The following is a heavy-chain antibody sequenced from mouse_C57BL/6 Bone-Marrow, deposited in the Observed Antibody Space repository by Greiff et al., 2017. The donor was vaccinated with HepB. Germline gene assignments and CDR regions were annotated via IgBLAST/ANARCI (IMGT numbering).Heavy chain of an antibody. CDR1: GFNIKDDY. CDR2: IDPENGDT. CDR3: TTHDPYYFDY. J-gene: IGHJ2*01. V-gene: IGHV14-4*01. Sequence: EVQLQQSGAELVRPGASVKLSCTASGFNIKDDYMHWVKQRPEQGLEWIGWIDPENGDTEYASKFQGKATITADTSSNTAYLQLSSLTSEDTAVYYCTTHDPYYFDYWGQGTTLTVSS.